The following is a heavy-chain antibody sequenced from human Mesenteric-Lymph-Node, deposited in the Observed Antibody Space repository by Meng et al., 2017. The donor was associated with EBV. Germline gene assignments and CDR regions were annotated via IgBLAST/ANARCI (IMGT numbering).Heavy chain of an antibody. CDR3: TSDLGGATDF. Sequence: GQLVGPGGGLVRPGGSLGLSCAASGFTFSSYWMHWVRQAPGKGLVWVSHINTYGSRTDYADSVKGRFTISRDNAKNTLSLQMNSLRAEDTAVYYCTSDLGGATDFWGQGTLVTVSS. D-gene: IGHD1-26*01. J-gene: IGHJ4*02. V-gene: IGHV3-74*01. CDR1: GFTFSSYW. CDR2: INTYGSRT.